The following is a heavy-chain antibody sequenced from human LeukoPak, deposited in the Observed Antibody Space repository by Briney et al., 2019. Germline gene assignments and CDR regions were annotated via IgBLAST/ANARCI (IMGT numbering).Heavy chain of an antibody. CDR3: ATSSAV. CDR2: IIPISGIV. Sequence: SVKVSCKASGGTFTSYAFSWVRQAPGQGLDWMGGIIPISGIVKYAQKFQGRVTITADESTSTAYMELDSLRSEDTAVYYYATSSAVWGQGTLVTVSS. D-gene: IGHD6-25*01. CDR1: GGTFTSYA. V-gene: IGHV1-69*13. J-gene: IGHJ4*02.